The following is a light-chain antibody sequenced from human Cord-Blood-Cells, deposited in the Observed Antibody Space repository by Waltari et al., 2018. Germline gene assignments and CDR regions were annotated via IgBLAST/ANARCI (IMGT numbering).Light chain of an antibody. CDR2: DAS. CDR1: QSISSW. V-gene: IGKV1-5*01. Sequence: DIQMTQSPSTLSASVGDRVTITCRASQSISSWLAWYQQKPGKVPKLLIYDASSLESGVPSRFSGSGSGTEFTLTISSLQPDDFATYYYQQYNSYSWTFGQGTKVEIK. J-gene: IGKJ1*01. CDR3: QQYNSYSWT.